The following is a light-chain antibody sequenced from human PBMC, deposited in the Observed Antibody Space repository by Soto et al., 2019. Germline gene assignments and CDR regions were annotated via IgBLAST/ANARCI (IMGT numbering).Light chain of an antibody. CDR1: SSDVGDYNY. CDR3: SSYSTSNTRGSV. V-gene: IGLV2-14*01. J-gene: IGLJ1*01. Sequence: QSVLTQPASVSGSPGQSITISCTGTSSDVGDYNYVSWYQQHPGKAPKLMIYEVTNRPSGVSNRFSGSKSGNTASLTISGLQAEDEADYYCSSYSTSNTRGSVFGTGTKVTVL. CDR2: EVT.